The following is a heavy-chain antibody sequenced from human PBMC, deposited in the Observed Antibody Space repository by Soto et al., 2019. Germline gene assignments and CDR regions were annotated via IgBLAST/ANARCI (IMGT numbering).Heavy chain of an antibody. CDR3: ARAGNQGGSYYNWFDP. CDR1: GGTFSSYA. D-gene: IGHD1-26*01. Sequence: ASVKVSCKASGGTFSSYAISWVRQAPGQGLEWMGGIIPILGIANYAQKFQGRVTITADKSTSTAYMELSSLRSEDTAVYYCARAGNQGGSYYNWFDPWGQGTLVTVSS. CDR2: IIPILGIA. V-gene: IGHV1-69*10. J-gene: IGHJ5*02.